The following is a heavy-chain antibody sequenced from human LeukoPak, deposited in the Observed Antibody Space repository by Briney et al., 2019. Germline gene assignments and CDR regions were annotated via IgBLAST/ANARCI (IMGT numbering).Heavy chain of an antibody. J-gene: IGHJ4*02. CDR2: INPSGGST. CDR3: ARDLSQWSGIAAADY. V-gene: IGHV1-46*01. Sequence: ASVTVSCTASGYTFTSYYMHWVRQAPGQGLEWMGLINPSGGSTSYAQKFQGRVTMTRDTSTSTVYMELSSLRSEDTAVYYCARDLSQWSGIAAADYWGQGTLVTVSS. CDR1: GYTFTSYY. D-gene: IGHD6-13*01.